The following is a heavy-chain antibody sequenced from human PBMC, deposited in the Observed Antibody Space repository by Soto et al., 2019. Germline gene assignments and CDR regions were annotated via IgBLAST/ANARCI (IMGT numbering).Heavy chain of an antibody. J-gene: IGHJ4*02. CDR1: GGSISSGGYY. D-gene: IGHD6-19*01. CDR3: ESGGEGSGCSL. Sequence: SETLSLTCTVSGGSISSGGYYWSWIRQHPGKGLEWIGYIYYSGSTYYNPSLKSRVTISVDTSKNQFSLKLSSVTAADTAVYYCESGGEGSGCSLWGQGTLVTVSS. CDR2: IYYSGST. V-gene: IGHV4-31*03.